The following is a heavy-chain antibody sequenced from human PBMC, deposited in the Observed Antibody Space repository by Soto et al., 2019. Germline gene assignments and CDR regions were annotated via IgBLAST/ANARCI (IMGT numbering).Heavy chain of an antibody. V-gene: IGHV1-69*14. CDR1: GGTFSSYA. Sequence: QVQLVQSGAEVKKPGSSVKVSCKASGGTFSSYAISWVRQAPGQGLEWMGGIIPIVGTANYAQTFQGRVTITADKATSTAYMELSSLRSEDTSVYYCARQIVDHTFAYWGQGTLVTVSS. D-gene: IGHD2-15*01. CDR2: IIPIVGTA. J-gene: IGHJ4*02. CDR3: ARQIVDHTFAY.